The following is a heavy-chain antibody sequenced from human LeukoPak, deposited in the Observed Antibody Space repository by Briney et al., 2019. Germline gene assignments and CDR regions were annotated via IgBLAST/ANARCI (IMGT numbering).Heavy chain of an antibody. CDR2: ISGSGDST. Sequence: PGGSPRLSCAASGFTFSNYVMSWVRQAPGKGLEWVSGISGSGDSTYYADSVKGRFTISRDNSKSTLYLQMNSLRAEDTAVYYCAKGSSGWYGSCDYWGQGTLVTVSS. CDR3: AKGSSGWYGSCDY. CDR1: GFTFSNYV. J-gene: IGHJ4*02. D-gene: IGHD6-19*01. V-gene: IGHV3-23*01.